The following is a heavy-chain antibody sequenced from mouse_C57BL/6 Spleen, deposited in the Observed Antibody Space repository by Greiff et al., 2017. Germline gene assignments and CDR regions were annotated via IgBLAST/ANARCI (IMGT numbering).Heavy chain of an antibody. D-gene: IGHD2-4*01. V-gene: IGHV1-82*01. CDR1: GYAFSSSW. J-gene: IGHJ3*01. CDR3: AREISYDYAWFAY. Sequence: VKLMESGPELVKPGASVKISCKASGYAFSSSWMNWVKQRPGKGLEWIGRIYPGDGDTNYNGKFKGKATLTADKSSSTAYMQLSSLTSEDSAVXFCAREISYDYAWFAYWGQGTLVTVSA. CDR2: IYPGDGDT.